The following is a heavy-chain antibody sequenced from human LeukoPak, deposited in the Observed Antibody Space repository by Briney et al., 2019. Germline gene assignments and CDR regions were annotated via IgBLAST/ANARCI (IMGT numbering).Heavy chain of an antibody. D-gene: IGHD5-18*01. CDR3: ARSLRDTAMVWDFDY. J-gene: IGHJ4*02. CDR2: IYYSGST. Sequence: SETLSLTCTVSGGSISSYYWSWIRQPPGKGLEWVGYIYYSGSTNYNPSLKSRVTISVDTSKNQFSLKLSSVTAADTAEYYCARSLRDTAMVWDFDYWGQGTLVTVSS. CDR1: GGSISSYY. V-gene: IGHV4-59*01.